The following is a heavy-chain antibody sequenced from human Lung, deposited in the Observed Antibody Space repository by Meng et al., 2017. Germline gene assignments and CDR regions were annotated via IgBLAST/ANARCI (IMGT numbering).Heavy chain of an antibody. CDR1: GGSFSDYS. D-gene: IGHD4-11*01. J-gene: IGHJ4*02. Sequence: QVQLQQSGAGLLKPSETLSLTCVVSGGSFSDYSWSWIRQPPGKGLEWIGEINHSGSTNYNPSLESRATISVDPSQNNLSLKLSSVTAADSAVYYCARGPTTMAHDFDYWGQGTLVTVSS. V-gene: IGHV4-34*01. CDR2: INHSGST. CDR3: ARGPTTMAHDFDY.